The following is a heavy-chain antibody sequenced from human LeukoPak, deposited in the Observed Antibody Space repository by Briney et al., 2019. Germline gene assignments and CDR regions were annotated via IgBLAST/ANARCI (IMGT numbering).Heavy chain of an antibody. CDR1: GFTFSSYG. V-gene: IGHV3-33*01. CDR2: IWYDGSNK. D-gene: IGHD2-15*01. CDR3: ARDKSSGFDP. Sequence: PGRSLRLSCAASGFTFSSYGMHWVRQAPGKGLEWVAVIWYDGSNKYYADSVKGRFTISKDNAKASVYLQMNNLRGEDTAVNYCARDKSSGFDPWGQGTLVTVSS. J-gene: IGHJ5*02.